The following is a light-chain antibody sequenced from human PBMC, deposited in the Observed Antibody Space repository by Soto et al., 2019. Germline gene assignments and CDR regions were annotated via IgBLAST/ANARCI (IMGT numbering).Light chain of an antibody. CDR1: SSDAGGYNY. V-gene: IGLV2-8*01. CDR2: EVT. CDR3: SSFAGGGNPVL. Sequence: QSALTQPPSASGSLGQSFTISCTGTSSDAGGYNYVSWHQQHPGKAPKVMIYEVTKRPPGVPDRFSGSKSGNTASLTVSGLQAEDEADYYCSSFAGGGNPVLLGGGTKLTVL. J-gene: IGLJ2*01.